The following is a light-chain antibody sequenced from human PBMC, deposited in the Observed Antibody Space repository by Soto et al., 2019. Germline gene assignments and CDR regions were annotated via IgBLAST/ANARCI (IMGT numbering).Light chain of an antibody. CDR2: ATS. Sequence: LVLTQSPGTLSLSPGETAALSCRASQIGSGNYLSWYQQKPGQAPRLLIYATSPRAPGIPDRFSGSGSATDFTLTINRLEPEDSAVYFCQHFGYPQWTFGRGTKVDI. J-gene: IGKJ1*01. CDR1: QIGSGNY. CDR3: QHFGYPQWT. V-gene: IGKV3-20*01.